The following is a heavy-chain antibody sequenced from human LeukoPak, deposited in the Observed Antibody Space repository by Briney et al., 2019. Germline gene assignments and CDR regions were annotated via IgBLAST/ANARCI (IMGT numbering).Heavy chain of an antibody. D-gene: IGHD4-23*01. CDR2: ISGSGGST. Sequence: GRSLRISCAASGFTFSRYAMSWVRQAPRKGLNCFSAISGSGGSTHYADSVKGRFPISRDNPKDTLYLQLNSLRAEDTAVYYCAKDHSYGGNSNWHFDLWGRGTLVTVSS. V-gene: IGHV3-23*01. CDR3: AKDHSYGGNSNWHFDL. CDR1: GFTFSRYA. J-gene: IGHJ2*01.